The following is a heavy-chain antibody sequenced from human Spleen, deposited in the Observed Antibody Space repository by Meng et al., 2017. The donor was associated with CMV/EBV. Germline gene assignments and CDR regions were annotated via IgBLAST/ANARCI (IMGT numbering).Heavy chain of an antibody. CDR3: ARVSMAAPHTSGYFDY. D-gene: IGHD3-10*01. J-gene: IGHJ4*02. CDR2: IYTSGST. CDR1: GGSISSYY. V-gene: IGHV4-4*07. Sequence: QVRLQGACPGLGQPSGTLCLTCTVSGGSISSYYWSWIRQPAGKGLEWIGRIYTSGSTNYNPSLKSRVTMSVDTSKNQFSLKLSSVTAADTAVYYCARVSMAAPHTSGYFDYWGQGTLVTVSS.